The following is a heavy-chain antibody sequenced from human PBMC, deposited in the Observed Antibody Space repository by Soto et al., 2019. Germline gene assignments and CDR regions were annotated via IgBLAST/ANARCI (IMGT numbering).Heavy chain of an antibody. CDR3: ASDTYYYGSGSATLDY. V-gene: IGHV3-33*01. CDR1: GFTFSSYG. J-gene: IGHJ4*02. Sequence: QVQLVESGGGVVQPGRSLRLSCAASGFTFSSYGMHWVRQAPGKGLEWVAGIWYDGSNKYYADSVKGRFTISRDNSKNKLYLQMNSLRAEDTAVYYCASDTYYYGSGSATLDYWVQGTLVIVSS. D-gene: IGHD3-10*01. CDR2: IWYDGSNK.